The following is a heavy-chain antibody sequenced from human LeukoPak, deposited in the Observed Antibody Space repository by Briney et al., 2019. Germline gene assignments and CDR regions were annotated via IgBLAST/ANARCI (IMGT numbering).Heavy chain of an antibody. Sequence: GGSLRLSRAASGFTLSSYWMHWVRQAPGKGLVWVSRINSDGSSTSYADSVKGRFTISRDNAKNTLYLQMNSLRAEDTAVYYCARVLGYSYGFGFDYWGQGTLVTVSS. CDR3: ARVLGYSYGFGFDY. CDR1: GFTLSSYW. V-gene: IGHV3-74*01. D-gene: IGHD5-18*01. CDR2: INSDGSST. J-gene: IGHJ4*02.